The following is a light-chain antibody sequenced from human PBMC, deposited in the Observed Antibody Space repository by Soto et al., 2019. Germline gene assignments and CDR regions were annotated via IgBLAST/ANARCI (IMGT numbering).Light chain of an antibody. CDR2: EVS. Sequence: DVVMPQSPLSLPVTLGQPASISCRSSRCLGYSDGNTSLKWFQQRPGQSPRRLIFEVSNRDSGVPDRFCGSASGTDFTLKISRVEAEDVGVYYCMQDTHWPHTFGQGTKVDI. CDR1: RCLGYSDGNTS. CDR3: MQDTHWPHT. V-gene: IGKV2-30*01. J-gene: IGKJ1*01.